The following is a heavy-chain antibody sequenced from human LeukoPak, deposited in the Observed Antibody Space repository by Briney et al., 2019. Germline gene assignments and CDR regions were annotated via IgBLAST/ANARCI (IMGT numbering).Heavy chain of an antibody. CDR3: ARADYGDYVDYFDY. V-gene: IGHV3-13*01. Sequence: PGGSLRLSCAASGFTISSYDMHWVRQATGKGLEWDSAIGTAGDTYYPGSVKGRFTISRENAKNSLYLQMNSLRAEDTAVYYCARADYGDYVDYFDYWGQGTLVTVSS. CDR1: GFTISSYD. CDR2: IGTAGDT. D-gene: IGHD4-17*01. J-gene: IGHJ4*02.